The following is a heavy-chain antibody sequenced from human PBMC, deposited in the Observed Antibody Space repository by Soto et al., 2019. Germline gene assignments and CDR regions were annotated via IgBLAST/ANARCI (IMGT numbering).Heavy chain of an antibody. CDR2: ISWNSGSI. Sequence: GGSLRLSCAASGFTFDDYAMHWVRQAPGKGLEWVSGISWNSGSIGYADSVKGRFTISRDNAKNSLYLQMNSLRAEDTALYYCAKDIRGSREEYYYGMDVWGQGTTVTVSS. J-gene: IGHJ6*02. D-gene: IGHD3-16*01. CDR1: GFTFDDYA. CDR3: AKDIRGSREEYYYGMDV. V-gene: IGHV3-9*01.